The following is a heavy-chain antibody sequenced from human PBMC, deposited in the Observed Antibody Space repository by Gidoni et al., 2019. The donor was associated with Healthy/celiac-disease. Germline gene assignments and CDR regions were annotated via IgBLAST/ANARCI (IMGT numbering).Heavy chain of an antibody. CDR2: ISYDGSNK. V-gene: IGHV3-30*18. Sequence: QVQLVESGGGVVQPGRSLRLSCAASGFPFSSYGMHWVRQAPGKGLEWVAVISYDGSNKYYADSVKGRFTISRDNSKNTLYLQMNSLRAEDTAVYYCAKDFRVAAKGYFDYWGQGTLVTVSS. CDR1: GFPFSSYG. D-gene: IGHD6-19*01. J-gene: IGHJ4*02. CDR3: AKDFRVAAKGYFDY.